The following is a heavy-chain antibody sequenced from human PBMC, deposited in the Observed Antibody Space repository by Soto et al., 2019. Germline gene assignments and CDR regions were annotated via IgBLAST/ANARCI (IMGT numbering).Heavy chain of an antibody. CDR1: GFTFSSYS. CDR3: ARDRCSSTSCSCFDY. J-gene: IGHJ4*02. Sequence: GGSLRLSCAASGFTFSSYSMNWVRQAPGKGLEWVSYISSSSSTIYYADSVKGRFTISRDNAKNSLYLQMNSLRDEDTAVYYCARDRCSSTSCSCFDYWGQGTLVTVSS. V-gene: IGHV3-48*02. D-gene: IGHD2-2*01. CDR2: ISSSSSTI.